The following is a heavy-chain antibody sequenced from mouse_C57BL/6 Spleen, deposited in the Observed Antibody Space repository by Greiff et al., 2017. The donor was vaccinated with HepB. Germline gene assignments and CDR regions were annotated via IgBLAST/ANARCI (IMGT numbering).Heavy chain of an antibody. D-gene: IGHD1-1*01. Sequence: EVKLVESGGGLVQPGGSMKLSCVASGFTFSNYWMNWVRQSPEKGLEWVAQIRLKSDNYATHYAESVKGRFTISRDDSKNSVYLQMNNLRAEDTGIYYCSITTDWYFDVWGTGTTVTVSS. CDR2: IRLKSDNYAT. CDR1: GFTFSNYW. CDR3: SITTDWYFDV. J-gene: IGHJ1*03. V-gene: IGHV6-3*01.